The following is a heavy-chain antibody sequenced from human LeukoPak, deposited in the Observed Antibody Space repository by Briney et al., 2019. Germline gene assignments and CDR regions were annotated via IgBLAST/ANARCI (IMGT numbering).Heavy chain of an antibody. CDR1: GGSISSYY. J-gene: IGHJ4*02. V-gene: IGHV4-4*07. CDR3: AVCIAAAGTELSDY. D-gene: IGHD6-13*01. CDR2: IYTSGST. Sequence: PSETLSLTCTVSGGSISSYYWSWIRQPAGKGLEWIGRIYTSGSTNYNPSLKSRVTMSVDTSKNQFSLKLSSVTAADTAVYYCAVCIAAAGTELSDYWGQGTLVTVSS.